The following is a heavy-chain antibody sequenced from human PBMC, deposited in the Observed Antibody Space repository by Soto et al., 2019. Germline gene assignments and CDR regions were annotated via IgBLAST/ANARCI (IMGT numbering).Heavy chain of an antibody. Sequence: ASVKVSCKASGGTFSSYAISWVRQAPGQGLEWMGGIIPIFGTANYAQKFQGRVTITADESTSTAYIELSSLRSEDTAVYYCASLSPDGYSRYGTPTYWGQGTLVTISS. CDR2: IIPIFGTA. V-gene: IGHV1-69*13. D-gene: IGHD5-12*01. CDR1: GGTFSSYA. CDR3: ASLSPDGYSRYGTPTY. J-gene: IGHJ4*02.